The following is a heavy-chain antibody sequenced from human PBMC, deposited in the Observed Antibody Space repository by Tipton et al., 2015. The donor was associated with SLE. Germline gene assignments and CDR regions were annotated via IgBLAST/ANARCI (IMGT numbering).Heavy chain of an antibody. D-gene: IGHD4-17*01. Sequence: LRLSCTVSGGSISSGSYYWSWIRQPAGKGLEWIGSIYTSGSTHYNPSLKSRVTISVDTSKNQFSLKLSSVTAADTAVYYCARDSTVTHEWYFDLWGRGTLVTVSS. V-gene: IGHV4-61*02. CDR3: ARDSTVTHEWYFDL. CDR2: IYTSGST. J-gene: IGHJ2*01. CDR1: GGSISSGSYY.